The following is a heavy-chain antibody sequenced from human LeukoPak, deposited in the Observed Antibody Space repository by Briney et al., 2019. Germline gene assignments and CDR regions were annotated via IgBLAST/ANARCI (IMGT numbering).Heavy chain of an antibody. CDR2: IIPIFGTA. Sequence: GASVTVSCKASGGTFSSYAISWVRQAPGQGLEWMGGIIPIFGTANYAQKFQGRVTITADESTSTAYMELSSLRSEDTAVYYCAREDGCSSTSCGLDYWGQGTLVTVSS. CDR1: GGTFSSYA. D-gene: IGHD2-2*01. V-gene: IGHV1-69*13. CDR3: AREDGCSSTSCGLDY. J-gene: IGHJ4*02.